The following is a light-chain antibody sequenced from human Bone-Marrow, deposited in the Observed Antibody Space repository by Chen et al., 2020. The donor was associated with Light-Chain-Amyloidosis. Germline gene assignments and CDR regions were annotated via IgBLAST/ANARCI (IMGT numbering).Light chain of an antibody. J-gene: IGLJ1*01. CDR3: SSYTITNTLV. CDR1: SSDVGGYNH. CDR2: EVT. Sequence: QSALTQPASVSGSPGQSITISCTGTSSDVGGYNHVSWYKQHPDKAPKLMIYEVTNRPSWVPDRFSGSKSDNTASLTISGLQTEDEADYFCSSYTITNTLVFGSGTRVTVL. V-gene: IGLV2-14*01.